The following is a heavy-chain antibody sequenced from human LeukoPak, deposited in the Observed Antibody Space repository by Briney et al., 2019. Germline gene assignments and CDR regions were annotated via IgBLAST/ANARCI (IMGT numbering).Heavy chain of an antibody. D-gene: IGHD3-9*01. J-gene: IGHJ3*02. CDR3: AGASALVLRYFDWLPRALGDAFDI. CDR1: GFTFSDYY. Sequence: GGSLRLSCAASGFTFSDYYMSWIRQAPGKGLEWVSYISSSSSYTNYADSVKGRFTISRDNAKNSLYLQMSSLRAEDTAVYYCAGASALVLRYFDWLPRALGDAFDIWGQGTMVTVSS. V-gene: IGHV3-11*05. CDR2: ISSSSSYT.